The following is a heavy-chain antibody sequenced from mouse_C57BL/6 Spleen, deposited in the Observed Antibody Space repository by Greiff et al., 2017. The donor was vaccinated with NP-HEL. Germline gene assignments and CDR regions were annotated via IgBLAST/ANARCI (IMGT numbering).Heavy chain of an antibody. D-gene: IGHD2-4*01. V-gene: IGHV1-62-2*01. CDR2: FYPGSDSI. Sequence: QVQLKESGAELVKPGASVKLSCKASGYTFTEYNINWVKRRSGQGLEWIGWFYPGSDSIKYNEKFKDKATLTADKSSSTVYMELSRLTSEDSAVYFCARHEGYDYVLDYWGQGTTLTVSS. CDR3: ARHEGYDYVLDY. J-gene: IGHJ2*01. CDR1: GYTFTEYN.